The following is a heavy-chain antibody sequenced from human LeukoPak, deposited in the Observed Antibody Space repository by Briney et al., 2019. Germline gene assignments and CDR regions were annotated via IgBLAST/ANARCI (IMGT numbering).Heavy chain of an antibody. CDR2: ISAYNGNT. CDR1: GYSFTSCG. D-gene: IGHD3-10*01. CDR3: AYTFGSGSYRPLGY. Sequence: GASVKVSCKASGYSFTSCGISWVRQAPGQGLEWMGLISAYNGNTNYAQKLQGRVTMTTDTSTSTAYLELRSLRSDDTAVYYCAYTFGSGSYRPLGYWGQGTLVTVCS. J-gene: IGHJ4*02. V-gene: IGHV1-18*01.